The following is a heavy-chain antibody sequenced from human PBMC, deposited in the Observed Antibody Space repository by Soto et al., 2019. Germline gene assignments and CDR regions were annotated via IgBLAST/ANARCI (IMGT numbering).Heavy chain of an antibody. V-gene: IGHV1-2*02. J-gene: IGHJ5*02. CDR1: GYTFTGYY. D-gene: IGHD1-7*01. Sequence: QLQLVQSWAEVKKPGASVKFSCKASGYTFTGYYMHWVRQAPGQGLEWMGWINPNSGGTNYAQKFQGRVTMTRDTSISTAYMELSRLRSDDTAVYYCAREAGTPQMNWFDPWGQGTLVTVSS. CDR2: INPNSGGT. CDR3: AREAGTPQMNWFDP.